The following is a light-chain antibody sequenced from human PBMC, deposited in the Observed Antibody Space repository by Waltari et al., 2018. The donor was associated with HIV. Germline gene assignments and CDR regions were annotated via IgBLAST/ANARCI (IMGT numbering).Light chain of an antibody. CDR3: QSYDSSLSGSVV. CDR2: GNN. Sequence: QSVLTQPPSVSGAPGQRVTISCTGSSSNIGATYNVHWYHQYPGTAPKLLLSGNNDRPSGVPDRFSGSRSGASASLAITGLQADDEADYYCQSYDSSLSGSVVFGGGTKLTVL. CDR1: SSNIGATYN. V-gene: IGLV1-40*01. J-gene: IGLJ2*01.